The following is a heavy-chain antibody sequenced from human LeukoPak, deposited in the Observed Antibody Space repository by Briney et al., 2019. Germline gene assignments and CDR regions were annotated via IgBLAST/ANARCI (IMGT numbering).Heavy chain of an antibody. CDR2: IYTSGST. J-gene: IGHJ6*03. V-gene: IGHV4-61*02. CDR3: ARGGGTGNDGPSLSYYYMDV. Sequence: SQTLSLTCTVSGGSISSGSYYWSWIRQPAGKGLEWIGRIYTSGSTNYNLSLKSRVTISVDTSKNQFSLKLSSVTAADTAVYYCARGGGTGNDGPSLSYYYMDVWGKGTTVTVSS. D-gene: IGHD1-1*01. CDR1: GGSISSGSYY.